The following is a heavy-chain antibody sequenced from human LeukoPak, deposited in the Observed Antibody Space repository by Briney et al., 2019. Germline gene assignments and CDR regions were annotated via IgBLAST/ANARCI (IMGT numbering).Heavy chain of an antibody. V-gene: IGHV3-23*01. CDR2: ISGSGGST. Sequence: GGSLRLSCAASGFTFSSYAMSWARQAPGKGLEWVSAISGSGGSTYYADSVKGRFTISRDNSKNTLYLQMNSLRAEDTAVYYCAKDKGASVTSTFDYWGQGTLVTVSS. D-gene: IGHD2-21*02. J-gene: IGHJ4*02. CDR1: GFTFSSYA. CDR3: AKDKGASVTSTFDY.